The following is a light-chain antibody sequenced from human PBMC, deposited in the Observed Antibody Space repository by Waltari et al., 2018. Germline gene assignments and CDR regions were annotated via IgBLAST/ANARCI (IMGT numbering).Light chain of an antibody. J-gene: IGKJ4*02. CDR2: GAP. Sequence: EIVLTQSPATLSLSPGDRATLSCRASPSVSNYLAWYQQKPSQPPRRRIYGAPDGAAGIPGRFSGSGSGTDFTLTISGLDTEDVAVYFCQQRSNWPGLTFGGGTKVEIK. V-gene: IGKV3-11*01. CDR1: PSVSNY. CDR3: QQRSNWPGLT.